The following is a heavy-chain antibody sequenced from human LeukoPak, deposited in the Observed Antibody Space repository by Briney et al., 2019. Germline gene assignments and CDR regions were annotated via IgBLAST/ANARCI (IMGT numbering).Heavy chain of an antibody. J-gene: IGHJ3*02. D-gene: IGHD6-6*01. V-gene: IGHV3-9*03. Sequence: PGRSLRLSCAASGFTFDDYAMHWVRQAPGKGLEWVSGISWNSGSIGYADSVKGRFTISRDNAKNSLYLQMNSLRAEDMALYYCIAARRYDAFDIWGQGTMVTVSS. CDR3: IAARRYDAFDI. CDR2: ISWNSGSI. CDR1: GFTFDDYA.